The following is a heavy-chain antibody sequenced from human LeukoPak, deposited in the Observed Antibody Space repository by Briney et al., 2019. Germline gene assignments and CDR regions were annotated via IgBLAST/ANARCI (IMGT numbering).Heavy chain of an antibody. CDR2: INHSGST. CDR1: GGSFSGYY. V-gene: IGHV4-34*01. J-gene: IGHJ4*02. D-gene: IGHD3-3*01. CDR3: ARGGLARNYDFWSGYYWALFAY. Sequence: PSETLSLTCAVYGGSFSGYYWSWIRQPPGKGLEWIGEINHSGSTNYNLSLKSRVTISVDTSKNQFSLKLSSVTAADTAVYYCARGGLARNYDFWSGYYWALFAYWGQGTLVTVSS.